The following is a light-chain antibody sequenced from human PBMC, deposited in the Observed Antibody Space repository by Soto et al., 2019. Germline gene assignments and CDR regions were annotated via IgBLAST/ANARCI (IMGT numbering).Light chain of an antibody. CDR1: QSVTSN. CDR2: GAS. V-gene: IGKV3-15*01. J-gene: IGKJ5*01. Sequence: EIVMTQSPATLSVSPGEKATLSCRASQSVTSNLVWYQQKPGQAPRLLIYGASTRATGLPARFSGSGSGTEFTLTISSLQSEDFAVYYCQQYNNWPPTFGQGTRLEIK. CDR3: QQYNNWPPT.